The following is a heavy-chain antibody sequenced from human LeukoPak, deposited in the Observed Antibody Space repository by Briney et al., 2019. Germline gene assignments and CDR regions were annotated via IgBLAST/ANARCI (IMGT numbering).Heavy chain of an antibody. CDR3: ARADNYGDYSY. CDR1: GYTFTGYY. CDR2: MNPNSGNT. Sequence: GASVKVSCKASGYTFTGYYMHWVRQAPGQGLEWMGWMNPNSGNTGYAQKFQGRVTMTRNTSISTAYMELSSLRSEDTAVYYCARADNYGDYSYWGQGTLVTVSS. V-gene: IGHV1-8*02. D-gene: IGHD4-17*01. J-gene: IGHJ4*02.